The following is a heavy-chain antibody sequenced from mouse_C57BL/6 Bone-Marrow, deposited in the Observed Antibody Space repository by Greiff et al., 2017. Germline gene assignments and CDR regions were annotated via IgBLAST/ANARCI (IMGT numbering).Heavy chain of an antibody. V-gene: IGHV5-4*03. CDR1: GFTFSSYA. Sequence: EVNLVESGGGLVKPGGSLKLSCAASGFTFSSYAMSWVRQTPEKRLEWVATISDGGSYTYYPDNVKGRFTISRDNAKNNLYLQMSHLKSEDTAMYYCARVPGAYWGQGTLVTVSA. CDR2: ISDGGSYT. J-gene: IGHJ3*01. CDR3: ARVPGAY.